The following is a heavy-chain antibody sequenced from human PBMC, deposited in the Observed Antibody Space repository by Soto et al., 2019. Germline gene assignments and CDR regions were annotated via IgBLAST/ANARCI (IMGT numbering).Heavy chain of an antibody. CDR2: ISGSGGST. Sequence: GGSLRLSCAASGFTFSSYAMSWVRQAPGKGLEWVSAISGSGGSTYYADSVKGRFTISRDNSKNTLYLQMNSLRAEDTAVYYCAKPSDIVVVPAAMPDAFDIWGQGTMVTVSS. V-gene: IGHV3-23*01. D-gene: IGHD2-2*01. J-gene: IGHJ3*02. CDR1: GFTFSSYA. CDR3: AKPSDIVVVPAAMPDAFDI.